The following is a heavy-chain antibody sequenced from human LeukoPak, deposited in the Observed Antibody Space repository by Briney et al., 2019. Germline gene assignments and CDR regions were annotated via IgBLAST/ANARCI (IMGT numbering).Heavy chain of an antibody. CDR1: GFTFSSSP. J-gene: IGHJ4*02. D-gene: IGHD1-26*01. Sequence: PGGSLRLSCAASGFTFSSSPMSCLRQAPGKGLEWVSTMTASGGGTFYADSVKGRFTISRDNSKNTLYLQMNSLRPEDTALYYCAGRPLSGSFRNFDCWGQGTQVTVSS. V-gene: IGHV3-23*01. CDR2: MTASGGGT. CDR3: AGRPLSGSFRNFDC.